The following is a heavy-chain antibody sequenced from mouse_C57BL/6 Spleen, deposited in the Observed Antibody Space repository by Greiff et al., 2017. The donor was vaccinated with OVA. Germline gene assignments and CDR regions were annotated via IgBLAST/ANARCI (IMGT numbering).Heavy chain of an antibody. D-gene: IGHD4-1*01. Sequence: QVQLKQSGAELVRPGASVTLSCKASGYTFTDYEMHWVKQTPVHGLEWIGAIDPETGGTAYNQKFKGKAILTADKSSSTAYMELRSLTSEDSAVYYCTRRDWDLYYFDYWGQGTTLTVSS. CDR1: GYTFTDYE. CDR3: TRRDWDLYYFDY. CDR2: IDPETGGT. V-gene: IGHV1-15*01. J-gene: IGHJ2*01.